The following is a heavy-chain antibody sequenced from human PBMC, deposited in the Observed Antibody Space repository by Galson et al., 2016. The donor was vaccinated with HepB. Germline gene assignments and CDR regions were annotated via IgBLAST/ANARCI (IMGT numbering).Heavy chain of an antibody. Sequence: CAISGDSVTSDETMWNWIRQSPSRGLEWLGRTYNRSQWFSEYAMSVKGRITVTADTSGNQFSLQLDSVTPDDTAAYFCTRGYMQTGMNVWGQGTTVTVSS. V-gene: IGHV6-1*01. J-gene: IGHJ6*02. CDR2: TYNRSQWFS. D-gene: IGHD5-18*01. CDR3: TRGYMQTGMNV. CDR1: GDSVTSDETM.